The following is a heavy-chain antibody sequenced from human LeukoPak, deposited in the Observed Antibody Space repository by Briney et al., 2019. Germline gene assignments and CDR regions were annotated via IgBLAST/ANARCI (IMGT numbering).Heavy chain of an antibody. J-gene: IGHJ5*02. CDR1: GGSISSSSYY. Sequence: PSETLSLTRTVSGGSISSSSYYWGWIRQPPGKGLEWIGSIYYSGSTYYNPSLKSRVTISVDTSKNQFSLKLSSVTAADTAVYYCARLFSGYSPWGQGTLVTVSS. V-gene: IGHV4-39*01. CDR3: ARLFSGYSP. D-gene: IGHD3-22*01. CDR2: IYYSGST.